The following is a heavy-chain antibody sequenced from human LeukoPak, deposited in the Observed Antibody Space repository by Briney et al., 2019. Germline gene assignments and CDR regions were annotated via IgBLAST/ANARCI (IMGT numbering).Heavy chain of an antibody. V-gene: IGHV4-30-4*01. J-gene: IGHJ2*01. CDR1: GGSISSGDYY. CDR3: ARESSESGRYFDL. CDR2: IYYSGST. Sequence: SQTLSLTCTVSGGSISSGDYYWSWIRQPPGKGLEWIGYIYYSGSTYYNPSLKSRVTISVDTSKNQFSLKLSSATAADTAVYYCARESSESGRYFDLWGRGTLVTVSS. D-gene: IGHD3-10*01.